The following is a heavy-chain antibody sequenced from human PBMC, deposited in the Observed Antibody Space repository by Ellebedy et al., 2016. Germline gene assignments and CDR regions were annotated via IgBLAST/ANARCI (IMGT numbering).Heavy chain of an antibody. Sequence: GGSLRLSXAGSGHTFTDYALHWVRQAPGKGLEWVSGISWDSAVIGYGGSVKGRFTISKDSAKNYLYLQMNSLRPEDTAFYYCAKGTMDYFYHWGQGTLVTVSS. CDR3: AKGTMDYFYH. V-gene: IGHV3-9*01. J-gene: IGHJ4*02. CDR1: GHTFTDYA. CDR2: ISWDSAVI. D-gene: IGHD4/OR15-4a*01.